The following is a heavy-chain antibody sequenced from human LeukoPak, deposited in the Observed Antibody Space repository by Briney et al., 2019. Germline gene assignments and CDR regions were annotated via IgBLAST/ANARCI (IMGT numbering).Heavy chain of an antibody. Sequence: TSETLSLTCTVSGGSISSGYWSWIRQPPGKGLEWIGYIYYSGITNYNPSLKSRVTISVDTSKHQFSLKLSPVTAADTAVYYCARLHYDSSGYYYFDYWGQGTLVTVSS. CDR2: IYYSGIT. CDR3: ARLHYDSSGYYYFDY. J-gene: IGHJ4*02. D-gene: IGHD3-22*01. V-gene: IGHV4-59*08. CDR1: GGSISSGY.